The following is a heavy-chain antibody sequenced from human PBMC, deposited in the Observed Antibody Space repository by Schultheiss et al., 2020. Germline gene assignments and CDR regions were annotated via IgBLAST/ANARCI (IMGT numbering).Heavy chain of an antibody. CDR1: GGSINRSSYC. V-gene: IGHV4-39*07. Sequence: SATLSLTCTVSGGSINRSSYCWGWIRQNPGKGLEWIGSIYYSGSTNYNPSVKSRVTISVDTSKNQFSLKLSSVTAADTAVYYCAGIWFGEKTFDPWGQGTLVTVSS. CDR3: AGIWFGEKTFDP. CDR2: IYYSGST. D-gene: IGHD3-10*01. J-gene: IGHJ5*02.